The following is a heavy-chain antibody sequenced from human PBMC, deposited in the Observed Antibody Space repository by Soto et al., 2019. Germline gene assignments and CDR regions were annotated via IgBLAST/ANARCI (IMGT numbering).Heavy chain of an antibody. CDR3: AKDIKSGSGGYYYYYGMDV. CDR1: GFTFDDYA. V-gene: IGHV3-9*01. Sequence: GGSLRLSCAASGFTFDDYAMHWVRQAPGKGLEWVSGISWNSGSIGYADSVKGRFTISRDNAKNSLYLQMNSLRAEDTALYYCAKDIKSGSGGYYYYYGMDVWGQGTTVTVSS. CDR2: ISWNSGSI. J-gene: IGHJ6*02. D-gene: IGHD3-10*01.